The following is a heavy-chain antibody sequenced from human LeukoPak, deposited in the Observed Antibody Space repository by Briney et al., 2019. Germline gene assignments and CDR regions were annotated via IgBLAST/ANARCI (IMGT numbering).Heavy chain of an antibody. CDR1: GFTVSSNY. V-gene: IGHV3-53*01. D-gene: IGHD5-12*01. J-gene: IGHJ4*02. CDR3: AKDDAWLRYAC. CDR2: IYSGGGT. Sequence: PGGSLRLSCAVSGFTVSSNYMSWVRQAPGKGLEWVSLIYSGGGTYYADSVRGRFTISRDDSKNTLYLQMNSLRAEDTAVYFCAKDDAWLRYACWGPGTLVTASS.